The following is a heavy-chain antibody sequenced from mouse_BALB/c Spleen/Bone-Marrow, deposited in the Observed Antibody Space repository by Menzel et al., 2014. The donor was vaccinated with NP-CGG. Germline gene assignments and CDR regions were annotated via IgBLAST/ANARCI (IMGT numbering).Heavy chain of an antibody. Sequence: EVQLQEPGGGLVQPGGSRKLSCAASGFTFSSFGMHWVRQAPEKGLEWVAYISSGSSTIYYADTMKGRFTISRDNPKNTLFLQMTSLRSEDTAMYYCARSPYGYDGRDYWGQGTSITVSS. CDR1: GFTFSSFG. CDR2: ISSGSSTI. D-gene: IGHD2-2*01. V-gene: IGHV5-17*02. CDR3: ARSPYGYDGRDY. J-gene: IGHJ4*01.